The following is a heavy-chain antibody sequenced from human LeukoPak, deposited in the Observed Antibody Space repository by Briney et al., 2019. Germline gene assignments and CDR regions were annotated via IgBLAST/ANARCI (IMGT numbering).Heavy chain of an antibody. CDR1: GYTFTSYG. CDR3: ARGSIVVVPAPFDY. D-gene: IGHD2-2*01. CDR2: ISAYNGNT. Sequence: GASVKVSCKASGYTFTSYGISWVRQAPGQGLEWMGWISAYNGNTNYAQKLQGRVTMTTDTSTSTAYMELRSLRSDDTAVCYCARGSIVVVPAPFDYWGQGTLVTVSS. V-gene: IGHV1-18*01. J-gene: IGHJ4*02.